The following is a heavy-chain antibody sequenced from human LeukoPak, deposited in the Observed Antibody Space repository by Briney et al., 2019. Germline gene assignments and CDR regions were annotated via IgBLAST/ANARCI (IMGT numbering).Heavy chain of an antibody. V-gene: IGHV1-2*02. CDR2: INPNSGGT. Sequence: ASVKVSCKASGYTFTGYYMHWVRQAPGQGLEWMGWINPNSGGTNYAQKFQGRVTMTRDTSISTAYMELSRLRSDDTAVYYCTRVRDYYDSSGYYFGYWGQGTLVTVSS. J-gene: IGHJ4*02. CDR3: TRVRDYYDSSGYYFGY. D-gene: IGHD3-22*01. CDR1: GYTFTGYY.